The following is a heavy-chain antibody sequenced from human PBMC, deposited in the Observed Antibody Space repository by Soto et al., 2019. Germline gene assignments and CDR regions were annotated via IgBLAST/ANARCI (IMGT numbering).Heavy chain of an antibody. CDR1: GGSISGGGYY. D-gene: IGHD4-17*01. CDR3: ARVYGDYQVSWFDP. J-gene: IGHJ5*02. CDR2: IYYSGST. Sequence: PSETVSLTCTVSGGSISGGGYYWRWIRQHPGKGLEWIGYIYYSGSTYYNPSLKSRVTISVDTSKNQFSLKLSSVTAADTAVYYCARVYGDYQVSWFDPWGQGTLVTVSS. V-gene: IGHV4-30-4*01.